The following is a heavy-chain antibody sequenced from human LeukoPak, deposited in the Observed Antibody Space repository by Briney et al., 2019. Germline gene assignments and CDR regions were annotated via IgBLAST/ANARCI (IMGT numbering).Heavy chain of an antibody. D-gene: IGHD2-2*02. CDR2: ISAGGT. CDR1: GFTFSSYS. V-gene: IGHV3-23*01. J-gene: IGHJ4*02. CDR3: VKGLYTIDY. Sequence: GGSLRLSCAASGFTFSSYSMNWVRQAPGKGLEWVSAISAGGTFYADFVKGRFTISRDNSKNTLHLQMNSLRVDDTAVYYCVKGLYTIDYWGQGTLVTVSS.